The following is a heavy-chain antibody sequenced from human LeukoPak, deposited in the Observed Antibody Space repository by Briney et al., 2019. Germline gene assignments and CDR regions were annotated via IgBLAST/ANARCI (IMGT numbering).Heavy chain of an antibody. V-gene: IGHV1-18*01. CDR1: GYTFTSYG. D-gene: IGHD3-22*01. Sequence: GASVKVSCKASGYTFTSYGISWVRQAPGQALEWMGWISVYTGNTNFVQKLQGRLTMTTDTSTSTAYMELRSLTSDDTAMYFCARVKRSDSSGFSPLVHWGQGTLVTVSS. CDR2: ISVYTGNT. CDR3: ARVKRSDSSGFSPLVH. J-gene: IGHJ4*02.